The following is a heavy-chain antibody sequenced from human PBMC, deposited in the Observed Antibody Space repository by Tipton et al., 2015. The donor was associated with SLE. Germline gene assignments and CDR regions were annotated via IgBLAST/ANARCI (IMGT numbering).Heavy chain of an antibody. CDR1: GGSVSSGNYH. Sequence: TLSLTCTVSGGSVSSGNYHWGWIRQPPGKGLEYIGTAFYSGSTFYNPSLKSRVSISIDMSKNQFSLKLTSVTAADTAVYYCARGGLGSDLRGSIYFGSWGQGTLVIVSS. D-gene: IGHD7-27*01. CDR2: AFYSGST. J-gene: IGHJ4*02. CDR3: ARGGLGSDLRGSIYFGS. V-gene: IGHV4-39*07.